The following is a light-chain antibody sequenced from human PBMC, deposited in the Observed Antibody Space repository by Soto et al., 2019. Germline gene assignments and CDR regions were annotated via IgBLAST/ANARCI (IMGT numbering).Light chain of an antibody. V-gene: IGLV1-40*01. J-gene: IGLJ1*01. CDR2: ANN. CDR1: SSNIGAGYD. Sequence: QTVLTQPPSVYGAPGQRVTISCTGSSSNIGAGYDVHWYQQLPGIAPKLLIYANNNRPSGVPDRFSGSKSGTSASLAITGLQAEDEADYYCQSYDSSVNYVFGTGTKVTVL. CDR3: QSYDSSVNYV.